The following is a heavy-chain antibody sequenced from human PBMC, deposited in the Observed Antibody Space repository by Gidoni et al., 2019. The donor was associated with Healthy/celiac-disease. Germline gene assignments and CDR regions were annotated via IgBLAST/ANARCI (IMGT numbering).Heavy chain of an antibody. D-gene: IGHD5-12*01. J-gene: IGHJ4*02. CDR2: IYSGGST. CDR1: GFTVSSNY. CDR3: ARRDGYNPLGY. V-gene: IGHV3-53*04. Sequence: EVQLAESGGGLVLPGGSMRLSCAASGFTVSSNYMSWVRQAPGKGLEWVSVIYSGGSTYYADSVVGRFTISRHNSKNTLYLQMNSLRAEDTAVYYCARRDGYNPLGYWGQGTLVTVSS.